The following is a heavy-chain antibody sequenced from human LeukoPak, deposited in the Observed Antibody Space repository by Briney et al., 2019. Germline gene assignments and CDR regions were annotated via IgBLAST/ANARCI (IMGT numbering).Heavy chain of an antibody. CDR1: GFTFSSSA. Sequence: SGGSLRLSCAASGFTFSSSAMSWVRQAPGKGLEWVSAISGSGGSTYYADSVKGRFTISRDNSKNTLYLQMNSLRAEDTAVYYCAKDMATVTSTTFDYWGQGTLVTVSS. CDR3: AKDMATVTSTTFDY. J-gene: IGHJ4*02. V-gene: IGHV3-23*01. CDR2: ISGSGGST. D-gene: IGHD4-17*01.